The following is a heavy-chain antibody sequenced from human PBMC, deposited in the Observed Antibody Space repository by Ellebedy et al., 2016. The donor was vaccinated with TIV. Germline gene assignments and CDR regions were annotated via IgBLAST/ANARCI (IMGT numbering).Heavy chain of an antibody. J-gene: IGHJ4*02. Sequence: AASVKVSCKTSGYTFTGYYMHWVRQAPGQGLEWMGWINPNNSDTKYAQKFQGRITLTRDTSISTAYMELTRLTSDDTSIYFCTRVNTAWYNDYWGQGTLVTASS. D-gene: IGHD1-1*01. CDR2: INPNNSDT. CDR3: TRVNTAWYNDY. CDR1: GYTFTGYY. V-gene: IGHV1-2*02.